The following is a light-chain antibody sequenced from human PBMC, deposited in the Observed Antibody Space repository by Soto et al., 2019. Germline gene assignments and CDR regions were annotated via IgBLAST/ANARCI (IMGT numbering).Light chain of an antibody. CDR1: SSNLGAGYD. CDR2: GNR. Sequence: QAVVTQPPSVSGAPGQRGTLSCTGNSSNLGAGYDVHWYQQLPGAAPKLVIFGNRNRPSGVPERFSGSKSVTSASLAITGLQAEDEADYYCQAYDYSLTASVFGGGTKLTVL. J-gene: IGLJ3*02. V-gene: IGLV1-40*01. CDR3: QAYDYSLTASV.